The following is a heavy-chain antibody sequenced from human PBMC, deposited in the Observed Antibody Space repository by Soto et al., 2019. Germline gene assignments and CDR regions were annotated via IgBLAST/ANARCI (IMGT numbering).Heavy chain of an antibody. Sequence: SETLSLTCTVSGGSISSSTYSWGWIRQPPGKGPEWIGTFYYSGGTYYNPSLKSRVTISVDTTKNQFFLKLNSATAADTAVYYCGRFRGYCIDTRCSGQYALDVWGKGTTVPVSS. CDR3: GRFRGYCIDTRCSGQYALDV. V-gene: IGHV4-39*01. D-gene: IGHD2-2*01. CDR2: FYYSGGT. CDR1: GGSISSSTYS. J-gene: IGHJ6*04.